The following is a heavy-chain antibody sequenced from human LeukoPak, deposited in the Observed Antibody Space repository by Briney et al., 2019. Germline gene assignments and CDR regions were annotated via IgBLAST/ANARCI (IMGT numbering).Heavy chain of an antibody. CDR2: INHSGST. CDR1: GGSFSGYY. D-gene: IGHD3-3*01. CDR3: ARGTIFGVVKMNWFDP. J-gene: IGHJ5*02. Sequence: SETLSLTCAVYGGSFSGYYWSWIRQPPGKGLEWIGEINHSGSTNYNPSLKSRVTISVDTSKNQFSLKLSSVTAADTAVYYCARGTIFGVVKMNWFDPWGQGTLVTVSS. V-gene: IGHV4-34*01.